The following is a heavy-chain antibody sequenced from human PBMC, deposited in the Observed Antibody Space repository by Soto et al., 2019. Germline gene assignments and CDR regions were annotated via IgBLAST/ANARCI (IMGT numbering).Heavy chain of an antibody. D-gene: IGHD6-13*01. J-gene: IGHJ5*02. Sequence: SETLSLTCTVSGGFISSYYWSWIRQHPGKGLEWIGYIYYSGSTYYNPSLKSRVTISVDTSKNQFSLKLSSVTAADTAVYYCARETEAIAAQNWFDPWGQGTLVTVSS. V-gene: IGHV4-59*06. CDR2: IYYSGST. CDR1: GGFISSYY. CDR3: ARETEAIAAQNWFDP.